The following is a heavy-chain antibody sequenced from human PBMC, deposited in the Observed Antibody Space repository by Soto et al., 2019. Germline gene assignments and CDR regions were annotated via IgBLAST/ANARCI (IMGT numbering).Heavy chain of an antibody. V-gene: IGHV3-30*18. J-gene: IGHJ3*02. Sequence: QVQLVESGGGVVQPGRSLRLSCAASGFTFSSYGMHWVRQAPGKGLEWVAVISYDGSNKYYADSVKGRFTISRDNSKNTLYLQMNSLRAEDTAVYYCAKSGGLDAFDIWGQGTMVTVSS. D-gene: IGHD2-15*01. CDR2: ISYDGSNK. CDR3: AKSGGLDAFDI. CDR1: GFTFSSYG.